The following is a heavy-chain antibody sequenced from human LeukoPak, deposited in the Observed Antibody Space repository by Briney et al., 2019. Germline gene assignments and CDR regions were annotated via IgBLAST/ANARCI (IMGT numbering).Heavy chain of an antibody. V-gene: IGHV4-59*01. J-gene: IGHJ2*01. CDR1: GGSISSYY. D-gene: IGHD3-3*01. Sequence: SETLSLTCTVSGGSISSYYWSWIRQPPGKGLEWIGYIYYSGSTNYNPSLESRVTISVDTSKNQFSLKLSSVTAADTAVYYCARAGVVSNPSSYWYFDLWGRGTLVTVSS. CDR3: ARAGVVSNPSSYWYFDL. CDR2: IYYSGST.